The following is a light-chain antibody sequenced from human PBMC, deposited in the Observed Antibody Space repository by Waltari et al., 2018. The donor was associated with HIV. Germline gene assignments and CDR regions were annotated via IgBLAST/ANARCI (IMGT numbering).Light chain of an antibody. CDR1: NSDIGDYNY. CDR2: EVT. Sequence: QSGLTQPASVSGSPGQSIPISCTGTNSDIGDYNYFSWYQHHPGKVPKLIIYEVTNLPSGISNRVSGSRSANTASLTISGLQSEDEADYYCSSYTSDNTLVFGGGTKLTVL. J-gene: IGLJ2*01. CDR3: SSYTSDNTLV. V-gene: IGLV2-14*01.